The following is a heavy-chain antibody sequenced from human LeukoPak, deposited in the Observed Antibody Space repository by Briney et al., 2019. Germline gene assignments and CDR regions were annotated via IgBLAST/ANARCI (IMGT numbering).Heavy chain of an antibody. CDR2: INSRSSSI. D-gene: IGHD2-21*01. J-gene: IGHJ3*02. CDR1: GFTFSSYS. Sequence: PGGSQRLSCAASGFTFSSYSMNWVRQAPGKGLEWVSYINSRSSSIYYADSVKGRFTVSRDNAKNSLYLQMNGLRDEDTAVYYCAREPPRDDDAFDIWGQGTMVIVSS. CDR3: AREPPRDDDAFDI. V-gene: IGHV3-48*02.